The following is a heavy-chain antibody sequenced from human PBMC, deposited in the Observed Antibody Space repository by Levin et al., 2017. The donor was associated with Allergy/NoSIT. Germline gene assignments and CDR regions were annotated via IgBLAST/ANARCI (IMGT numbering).Heavy chain of an antibody. D-gene: IGHD1-7*01. CDR1: GGSLSDYY. J-gene: IGHJ4*02. V-gene: IGHV4-59*01. CDR2: IYYSGNT. Sequence: SQTLSLTCTVSGGSLSDYYWSWIRQPPGKGLEWIGSIYYSGNTKYNPSLESRGTISLDASRNEFFLKITYVTAADTAVDNCARYRIFGTTGRCDYWGRGTLVTVSS. CDR3: ARYRIFGTTGRCDY.